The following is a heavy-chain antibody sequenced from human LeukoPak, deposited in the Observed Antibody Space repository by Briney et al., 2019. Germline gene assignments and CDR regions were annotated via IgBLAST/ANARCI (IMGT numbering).Heavy chain of an antibody. J-gene: IGHJ3*02. D-gene: IGHD3-9*01. CDR1: GGTFSSYA. Sequence: SVKVSCKASGGTFSSYAISWVRQAPGQGLEWMGRIIPILGIANYAQKFQGRVTITADKSTSTAYMELSSLRSEDTAVYYCARDLPYLYDILTGLDAFDIWGQGTTVTVSS. CDR3: ARDLPYLYDILTGLDAFDI. V-gene: IGHV1-69*04. CDR2: IIPILGIA.